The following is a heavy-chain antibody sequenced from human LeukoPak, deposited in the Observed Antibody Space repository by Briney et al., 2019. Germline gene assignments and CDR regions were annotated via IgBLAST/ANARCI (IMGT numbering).Heavy chain of an antibody. V-gene: IGHV4-59*08. CDR1: GGSTSSYY. CDR2: IYYSGST. D-gene: IGHD3-10*01. CDR3: ARQITMAFFDY. J-gene: IGHJ4*02. Sequence: SETLSLTCTVSGGSTSSYYWSWIRQPPGKGLEWIGYIYYSGSTNYNPSLKSRVTISVDTSKNQFSLKLSSATAADTAVYYCARQITMAFFDYWGQGTLVTVSS.